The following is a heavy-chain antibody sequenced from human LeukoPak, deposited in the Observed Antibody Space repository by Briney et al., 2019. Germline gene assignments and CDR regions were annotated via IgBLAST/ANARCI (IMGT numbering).Heavy chain of an antibody. CDR1: GFTFSGYA. CDR2: IDSDGSIT. D-gene: IGHD6-19*01. J-gene: IGHJ4*02. Sequence: PGGSLRLSCAASGFTFSGYAMSWVRQAPGKELVWVSRIDSDGSITNYADSVKGRFTISRDNAKNTLFLQMNSLRAEDTAVYYCSRDPSAVAGNFDYWGQGTLVTVSS. CDR3: SRDPSAVAGNFDY. V-gene: IGHV3-74*01.